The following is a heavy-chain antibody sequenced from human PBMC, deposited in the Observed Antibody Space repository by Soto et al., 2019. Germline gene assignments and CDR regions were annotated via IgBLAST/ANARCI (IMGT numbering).Heavy chain of an antibody. J-gene: IGHJ3*02. CDR1: GGTFSSYA. CDR2: INAGNGNT. Sequence: ASVKVSCKASGGTFSSYAISWVRQAPGQRLEWMGWINAGNGNTKYSQKFQGRVTITRDTSASAAYMELSSLRSEDKAVYYCARDIAFDIWGQGTMVTVSS. V-gene: IGHV1-3*01. CDR3: ARDIAFDI.